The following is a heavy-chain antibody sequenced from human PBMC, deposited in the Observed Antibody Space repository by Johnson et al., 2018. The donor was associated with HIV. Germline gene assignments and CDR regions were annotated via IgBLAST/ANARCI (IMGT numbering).Heavy chain of an antibody. D-gene: IGHD6-19*01. CDR1: GFTFDDYG. CDR3: ARVQWLILDAFDI. CDR2: MNWNGGST. Sequence: EVQLVESGGGVVRPGGSLRLSCATSGFTFDDYGMSWVRQAPGKGLEWVSGMNWNGGSTGYADSVKGRCTISRDNAKSSLYLQMNSLRAEDTAVYYCARVQWLILDAFDIWGQGTMGTVSS. J-gene: IGHJ3*02. V-gene: IGHV3-20*04.